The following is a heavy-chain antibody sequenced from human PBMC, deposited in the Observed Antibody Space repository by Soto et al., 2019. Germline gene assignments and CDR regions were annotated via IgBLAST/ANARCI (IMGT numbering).Heavy chain of an antibody. CDR2: IWYDGSYK. V-gene: IGHV3-33*01. D-gene: IGHD2-15*01. CDR3: ARIDCTGGSCRPYYYYGMDF. Sequence: SLRLSCAASGLTFSTYGMHWVRPAPGMGLEWVAAIWYDGSYKDYADSVKCRFSVSRDNSRNTMNLQMNSLRGDDTAVYYCARIDCTGGSCRPYYYYGMDFWGQGTTVTVSS. J-gene: IGHJ6*02. CDR1: GLTFSTYG.